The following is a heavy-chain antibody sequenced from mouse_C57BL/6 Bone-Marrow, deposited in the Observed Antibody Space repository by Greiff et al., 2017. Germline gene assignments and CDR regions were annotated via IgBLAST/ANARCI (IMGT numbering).Heavy chain of an antibody. J-gene: IGHJ2*01. CDR1: FYTFTIYY. CDR2: IYPRDGST. V-gene: IGHV1-85*01. CDR3: ASPWGYFDY. Sequence: SFNSSFYTFTIYYINFLKHSPGHVLECIGWIYPRDGSTKYNEKFKGNATLTLDTSSSTAYMELHSLTSEDSAVYFCASPWGYFDYWGQGTTLTVSS.